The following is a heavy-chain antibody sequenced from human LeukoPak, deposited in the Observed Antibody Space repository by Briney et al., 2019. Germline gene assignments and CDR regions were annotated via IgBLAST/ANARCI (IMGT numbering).Heavy chain of an antibody. D-gene: IGHD3-3*01. CDR1: GYTFTGYY. J-gene: IGHJ3*02. Sequence: ASVKVSCKASGYTFTGYYMHWVRQAPGQGLEWMGRINPNSGGTNYAQKFQGRVTMTRHTSISTAYMELSRLRSDDTAVYHCARVITIFGVPDAFDIWGQGTMVTVSS. CDR2: INPNSGGT. V-gene: IGHV1-2*06. CDR3: ARVITIFGVPDAFDI.